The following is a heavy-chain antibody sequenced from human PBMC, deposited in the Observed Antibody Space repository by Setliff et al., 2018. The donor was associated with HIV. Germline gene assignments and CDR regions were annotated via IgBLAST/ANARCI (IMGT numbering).Heavy chain of an antibody. CDR2: IYTSGST. CDR3: ARGLSFYDPGGFDY. V-gene: IGHV4-4*07. CDR1: GGSISSYY. D-gene: IGHD3-22*01. Sequence: SETLSLTCTVSGGSISSYYWSWIRQPAGKGLEWIGRIYTSGSTNYNPSLKSRVTTSVDTSKNQFSLKLSSVTAADTAVYYCARGLSFYDPGGFDYWGQGTLVTVSS. J-gene: IGHJ4*02.